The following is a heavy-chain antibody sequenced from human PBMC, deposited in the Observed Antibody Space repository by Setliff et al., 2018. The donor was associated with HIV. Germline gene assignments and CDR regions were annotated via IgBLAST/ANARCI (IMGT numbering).Heavy chain of an antibody. CDR1: GYTFTNYG. V-gene: IGHV1-18*01. CDR2: ISGYNGVT. Sequence: GASVKVSCKTSGYTFTNYGLNWVRQAPGQGLEWVGWISGYNGVTMYEEKLQGRVTMTIDTSTSTAFMELRNLRSDDTAVYYCARQLSNSFDYWGQGTLVTVSS. D-gene: IGHD1-1*01. CDR3: ARQLSNSFDY. J-gene: IGHJ4*02.